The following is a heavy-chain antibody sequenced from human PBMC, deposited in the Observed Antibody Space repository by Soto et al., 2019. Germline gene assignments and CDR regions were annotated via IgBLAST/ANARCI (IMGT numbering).Heavy chain of an antibody. J-gene: IGHJ4*02. V-gene: IGHV3-7*01. D-gene: IGHD6-19*01. CDR1: GFTFGRFW. Sequence: EVQLVESGGGLVQPGGSLRLSCAGSGFTFGRFWMSWVRQAPGKGLEWVANIKQNGSEKYYVDSVKGRFTISRDNAKNSLYLQMNSLRAEDTAVYYCARALCSETDELWGQGTLVTVSS. CDR3: ARALCSETDEL. CDR2: IKQNGSEK.